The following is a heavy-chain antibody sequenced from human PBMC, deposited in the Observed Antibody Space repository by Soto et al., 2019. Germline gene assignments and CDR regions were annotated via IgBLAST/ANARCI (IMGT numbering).Heavy chain of an antibody. V-gene: IGHV3-7*03. D-gene: IGHD2-2*01. CDR2: IKQDGSEK. J-gene: IGHJ6*02. CDR3: TRGTELVYCTSTSCPGMDV. CDR1: VFTFSSHW. Sequence: GGSLRLSCAASVFTFSSHWMSWVRQSPGKGLEWVANIKQDGSEKFYVDSVKGRFTISRDNAKNSLYLQMSSLRAEDTAVYYCTRGTELVYCTSTSCPGMDVWGQGTTVTVSS.